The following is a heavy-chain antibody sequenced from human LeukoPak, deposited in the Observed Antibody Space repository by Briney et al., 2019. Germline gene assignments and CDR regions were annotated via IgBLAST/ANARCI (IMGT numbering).Heavy chain of an antibody. D-gene: IGHD2-2*01. V-gene: IGHV3-33*01. J-gene: IGHJ6*02. CDR2: TWYDGSNK. CDR3: ARGGHCSTTSCSNYDGMDV. CDR1: GFTFSSYG. Sequence: GRSLRLSCAASGFTFSSYGMHWVRQAPGKGLEWVAATWYDGSNKYYADSVKGRFTISRDNSKNTLFLQMNSLRAEDTAVYFCARGGHCSTTSCSNYDGMDVWGQGTTLTVSS.